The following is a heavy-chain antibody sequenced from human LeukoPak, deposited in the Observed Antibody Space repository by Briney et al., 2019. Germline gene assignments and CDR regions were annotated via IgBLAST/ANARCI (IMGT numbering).Heavy chain of an antibody. Sequence: SETLSLTCIVSGGSISSSTYYWGWIRQPPGKGLEWIGYIYYSGNTNYNPSLKSRLIMSLDTSKNHFSLKLNSVTAADTAVYYCARHKDSGDYPLDYWGQGILVSVSS. CDR1: GGSISSSTYY. J-gene: IGHJ4*02. CDR2: IYYSGNT. V-gene: IGHV4-61*05. D-gene: IGHD4-17*01. CDR3: ARHKDSGDYPLDY.